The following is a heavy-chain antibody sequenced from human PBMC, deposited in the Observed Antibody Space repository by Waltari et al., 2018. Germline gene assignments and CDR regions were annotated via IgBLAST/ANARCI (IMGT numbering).Heavy chain of an antibody. CDR1: GGSISSGSYY. J-gene: IGHJ4*02. D-gene: IGHD3-22*01. V-gene: IGHV4-39*07. Sequence: QLQLQESGPGLVKPSETLSLTCTVSGGSISSGSYYWGWIRQPPGKGLEWIGSIYYSGSTYYNPSLKSRVTISVDTSKNQFSLKLSSVTAADTAVYYCARDKDYYDSSGYSPLDYWGQGTLVTVSS. CDR3: ARDKDYYDSSGYSPLDY. CDR2: IYYSGST.